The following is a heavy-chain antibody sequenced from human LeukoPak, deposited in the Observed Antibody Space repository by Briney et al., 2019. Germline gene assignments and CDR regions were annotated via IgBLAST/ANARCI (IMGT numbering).Heavy chain of an antibody. Sequence: SETLSLTCAVSGGSISSSSYYWGWIRQPPGKGLEWIGSIYYSGSTYYNPSLKSRVTISVDTSKNQFSLKLSSVTAADTAVYYCARGALSQGWFDPWGQGTLVTVSS. CDR1: GGSISSSSYY. D-gene: IGHD3-16*02. CDR3: ARGALSQGWFDP. V-gene: IGHV4-39*01. CDR2: IYYSGST. J-gene: IGHJ5*02.